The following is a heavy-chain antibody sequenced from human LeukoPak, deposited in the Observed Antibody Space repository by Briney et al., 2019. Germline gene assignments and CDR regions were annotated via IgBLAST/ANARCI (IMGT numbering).Heavy chain of an antibody. CDR3: ARTPIYYFDNSGYYN. V-gene: IGHV4-4*07. CDR2: IYSSGST. Sequence: SETLSPTCTVSGGSINNYYWSWIRQPAGKGLEWIGLIYSSGSTSYNPSLKSRVTMSVDTSKKQFSLRLSSVTAADTAVYYCARTPIYYFDNSGYYNWGQGTLVTVSS. D-gene: IGHD3-22*01. J-gene: IGHJ4*02. CDR1: GGSINNYY.